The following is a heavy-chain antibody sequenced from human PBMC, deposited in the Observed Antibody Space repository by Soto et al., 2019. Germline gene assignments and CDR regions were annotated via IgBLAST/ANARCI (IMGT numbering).Heavy chain of an antibody. Sequence: EVQLVESGGGLVQPGGSLRLSCAASGFTFSSNWMHWVRQGPGKGLVWVSRIDNDGSSRGYADSVKGRFTISRDNAKNTLYLEMSSLRAEDTAVYYCATGSGWYSPDYWGQGTLVTVSS. V-gene: IGHV3-74*01. CDR3: ATGSGWYSPDY. D-gene: IGHD6-19*01. CDR2: IDNDGSSR. CDR1: GFTFSSNW. J-gene: IGHJ4*02.